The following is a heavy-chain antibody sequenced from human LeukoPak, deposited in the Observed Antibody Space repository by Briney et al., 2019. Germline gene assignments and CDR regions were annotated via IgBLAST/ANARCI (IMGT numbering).Heavy chain of an antibody. D-gene: IGHD6-19*01. J-gene: IGHJ4*02. CDR3: ARDTGYSSGWYNPEGY. CDR1: GYTFTGYY. V-gene: IGHV1-2*02. CDR2: INPNSGGT. Sequence: ASVKVSCKASGYTFTGYYMHWVRQAPGQGLEWMGWINPNSGGTNYAQKVQGRVTMTRDTSISTAYMELSRLRSDDTAVYYCARDTGYSSGWYNPEGYWGQGTLVTVSS.